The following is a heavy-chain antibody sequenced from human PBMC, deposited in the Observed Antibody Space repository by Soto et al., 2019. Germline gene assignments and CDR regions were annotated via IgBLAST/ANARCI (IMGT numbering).Heavy chain of an antibody. CDR3: ARGLRDCTKGVCYANWFDP. CDR2: IIPIFGTA. Sequence: QVQLVQSGAEVKKPGSSVKVSCKASGGTFSSYAISWVRQAPGQGLEWMGGIIPIFGTANYAQKFQGRVTITADESTSTAYMELSSLRSEDTAVYYCARGLRDCTKGVCYANWFDPWGQGTLVTVSS. D-gene: IGHD2-8*01. J-gene: IGHJ5*02. CDR1: GGTFSSYA. V-gene: IGHV1-69*01.